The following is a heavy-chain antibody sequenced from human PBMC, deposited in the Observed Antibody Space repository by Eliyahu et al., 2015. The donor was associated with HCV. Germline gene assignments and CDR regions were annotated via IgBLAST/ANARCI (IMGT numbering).Heavy chain of an antibody. CDR3: AKAGDYGDYTRN. V-gene: IGHV3-23*01. CDR2: ISGSGGST. D-gene: IGHD4-17*01. CDR1: GFXFSSYA. J-gene: IGHJ4*02. Sequence: EVQLLESGGGLVQPGGSLRLSCAASGFXFSSYAMSWVRQAPGKGLEWVSVISGSGGSTYYADSVKGRFTISRDNSKNTLYLQMNSLRAEDTAVYYCAKAGDYGDYTRNWGQGTLVTVSS.